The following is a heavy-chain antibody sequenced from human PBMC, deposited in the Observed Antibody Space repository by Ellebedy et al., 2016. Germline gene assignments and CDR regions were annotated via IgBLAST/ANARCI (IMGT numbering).Heavy chain of an antibody. CDR1: GGSVSSGSYY. CDR2: IYYSGST. Sequence: SETLSLTXTVPGGSVSSGSYYWSWIRQPPGKGLEWIGYIYYSGSTNYNPSLKSRVTISVDTSKNQFSLKLSSVTAADTAVYYCAREGRGFDYWGQGTLVTVSS. CDR3: AREGRGFDY. V-gene: IGHV4-61*01. J-gene: IGHJ4*02.